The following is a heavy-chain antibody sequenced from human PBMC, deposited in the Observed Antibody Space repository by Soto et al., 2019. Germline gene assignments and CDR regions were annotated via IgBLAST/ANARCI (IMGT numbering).Heavy chain of an antibody. Sequence: PSETLSLTCAVYGGSFSGYYWSWIRQPPGKGLEWIGEINHSGSTNYNPSLKSRVTISVDTSKNQFSLKLSSVTAADTAVYYFARGGREYYDFWSGYSYYFDYWGQGTLVTVSS. CDR2: INHSGST. V-gene: IGHV4-34*01. J-gene: IGHJ4*02. CDR1: GGSFSGYY. D-gene: IGHD3-3*01. CDR3: ARGGREYYDFWSGYSYYFDY.